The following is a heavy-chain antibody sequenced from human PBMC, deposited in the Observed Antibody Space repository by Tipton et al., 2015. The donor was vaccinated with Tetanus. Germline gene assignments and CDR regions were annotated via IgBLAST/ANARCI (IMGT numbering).Heavy chain of an antibody. CDR1: GFTFSAFA. CDR2: ISSSGSYI. D-gene: IGHD2-21*02. Sequence: SLRLSCAASGFTFSAFAMNWVRQAPGKGLEWVSYISSSGSYIYYADSVKGRFTISRDNAKNSLSLQMNRLRAEDTAIYYCARDKPLVAAMYTADYWGQGTLVTVSS. J-gene: IGHJ4*02. V-gene: IGHV3-21*01. CDR3: ARDKPLVAAMYTADY.